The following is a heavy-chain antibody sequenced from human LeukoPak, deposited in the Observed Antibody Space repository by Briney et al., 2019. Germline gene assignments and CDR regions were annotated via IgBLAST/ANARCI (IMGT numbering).Heavy chain of an antibody. CDR2: IWYDGSNK. Sequence: GGSLRLSCAASGSTFSNSAMHWVRQAPGKGLEWVAVIWYDGSNKYYADSVKGRFTISRDNSKNTLYLQMNTLRAEDTAVYYCAKEVVPDAVDFDYWGQGTLVTVSS. CDR3: AKEVVPDAVDFDY. D-gene: IGHD2-2*01. J-gene: IGHJ4*02. V-gene: IGHV3-33*06. CDR1: GSTFSNSA.